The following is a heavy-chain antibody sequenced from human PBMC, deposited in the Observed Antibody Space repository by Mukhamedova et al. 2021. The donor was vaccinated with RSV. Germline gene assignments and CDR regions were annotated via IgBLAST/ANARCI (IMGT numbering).Heavy chain of an antibody. CDR3: ARIRYCSATSCNTGTFDV. V-gene: IGHV4-4*02. CDR2: IYYSGST. J-gene: IGHJ3*01. D-gene: IGHD2-15*01. Sequence: GLEWIGEIYYSGSTNRNPSLKRRVTMSVDKSKNQFSLNLSSVTAADTAMYYCARIRYCSATSCNTGTFDVWGQGTMVTVSS.